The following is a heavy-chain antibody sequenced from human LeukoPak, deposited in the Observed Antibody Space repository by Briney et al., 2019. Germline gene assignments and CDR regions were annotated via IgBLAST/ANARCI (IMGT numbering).Heavy chain of an antibody. D-gene: IGHD6-13*01. V-gene: IGHV3-23*01. CDR1: GFTFSSYG. J-gene: IGHJ4*02. Sequence: GGSLRLSCAASGFTFSSYGMHWVRQAPGKGLEWVSAISGSGGSTYYADSVKGRFTISRGNSKNTLYLQMNSLRAEDTAVYYCAKGRASSSWYVYFDYWGQGTLVTVSS. CDR2: ISGSGGST. CDR3: AKGRASSSWYVYFDY.